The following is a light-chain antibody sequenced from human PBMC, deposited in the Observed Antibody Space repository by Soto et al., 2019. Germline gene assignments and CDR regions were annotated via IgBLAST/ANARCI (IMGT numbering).Light chain of an antibody. CDR1: QSVSGN. Sequence: EIVMTQSPATLSVSPGERATLSCRASQSVSGNLAWYQQKPGQAPRLLIYGASSRATGIPDRFSGSGSGTDFTLTISRLEPEDFAVYYCQQYGSSSTFGQGTKVDIK. J-gene: IGKJ1*01. CDR3: QQYGSSST. CDR2: GAS. V-gene: IGKV3-20*01.